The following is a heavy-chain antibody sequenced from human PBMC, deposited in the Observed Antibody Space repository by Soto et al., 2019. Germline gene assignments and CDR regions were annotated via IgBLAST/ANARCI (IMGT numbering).Heavy chain of an antibody. D-gene: IGHD2-2*01. Sequence: SETLSLTCTVSGGSISSSSYYWGWIRQPPGKGLEWIGSIYYSGSTYYNPSLKSRVTISVDTSKNQFSLKLSCVTAADTAVYYGARRTVGYCSSTSCEYYMDVWGKGTTVTVSS. V-gene: IGHV4-39*01. J-gene: IGHJ6*03. CDR3: ARRTVGYCSSTSCEYYMDV. CDR2: IYYSGST. CDR1: GGSISSSSYY.